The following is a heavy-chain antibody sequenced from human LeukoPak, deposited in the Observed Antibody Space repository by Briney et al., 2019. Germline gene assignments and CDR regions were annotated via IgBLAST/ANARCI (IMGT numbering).Heavy chain of an antibody. D-gene: IGHD3-22*01. J-gene: IGHJ4*02. V-gene: IGHV4-59*08. Sequence: SETLSLTCTVSGGSISSYYWSWIRQPPGKGLEWIGYIYYSGSTNYNPSLKSRVTISVDTSKNQFSLKLSSVTAADTAVYYCARHAEGRRAYYDSSGYCDYWGQGTLVTVSS. CDR2: IYYSGST. CDR1: GGSISSYY. CDR3: ARHAEGRRAYYDSSGYCDY.